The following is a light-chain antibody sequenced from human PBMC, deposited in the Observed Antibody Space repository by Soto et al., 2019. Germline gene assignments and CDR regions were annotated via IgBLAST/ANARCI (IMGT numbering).Light chain of an antibody. CDR3: SSYTTSNTWM. V-gene: IGLV2-14*01. Sequence: QSVLTQPASVSGSPGQSITISCTATTSDVGGFDSVSWYQQHPGTAPRVIIYEVSNRPSGVSYRFSGSKSANTASLTISGRQADDEAYYYCSSYTTSNTWMFGGVTKVTVL. CDR1: TSDVGGFDS. J-gene: IGLJ3*02. CDR2: EVS.